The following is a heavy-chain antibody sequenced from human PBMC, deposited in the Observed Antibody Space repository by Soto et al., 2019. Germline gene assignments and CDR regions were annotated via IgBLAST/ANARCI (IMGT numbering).Heavy chain of an antibody. CDR1: GFTFSSYA. CDR2: ISYDGSNK. D-gene: IGHD5-18*01. CDR3: ARDGEFRYSYGTYYFDY. V-gene: IGHV3-30-3*01. J-gene: IGHJ4*02. Sequence: QVQLVESGGGVVQPGRSLRLSCAASGFTFSSYAMRWVRQAPGKGLEWVAVISYDGSNKYYADSVKGRFTISRDNSKNPLYLQISSLRAEDTAVYYCARDGEFRYSYGTYYFDYWGQGTLVTVSS.